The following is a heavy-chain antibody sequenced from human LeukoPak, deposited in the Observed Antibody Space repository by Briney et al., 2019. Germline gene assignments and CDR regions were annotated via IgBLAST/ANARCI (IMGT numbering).Heavy chain of an antibody. Sequence: GGSLRLSCAASGFTFSSCAMSWVRQAPGKGLEWVSGISGSGSSTYYGDSVKGRFTISRDNSKNTLYLQMNSLRAEDTAVYYCARHGSITMVRGRLRYYYMDVWGKGTTVTISS. J-gene: IGHJ6*03. CDR1: GFTFSSCA. D-gene: IGHD3-10*01. CDR2: ISGSGSST. V-gene: IGHV3-23*01. CDR3: ARHGSITMVRGRLRYYYMDV.